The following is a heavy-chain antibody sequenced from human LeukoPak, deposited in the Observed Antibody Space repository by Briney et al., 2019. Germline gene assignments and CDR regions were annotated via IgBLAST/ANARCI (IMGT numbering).Heavy chain of an antibody. D-gene: IGHD2-2*01. Sequence: SETLSLTCAVYGWSFNDHYWNWIRQPLGKGLEWIGEINARGDTNFNPSLKSRVTISVDTSKNQFSLTLRSMIAADTAVYYCARGQVPAARGYNWFDPWGQGTLVTVSS. CDR2: INARGDT. V-gene: IGHV4-34*01. CDR3: ARGQVPAARGYNWFDP. CDR1: GWSFNDHY. J-gene: IGHJ5*02.